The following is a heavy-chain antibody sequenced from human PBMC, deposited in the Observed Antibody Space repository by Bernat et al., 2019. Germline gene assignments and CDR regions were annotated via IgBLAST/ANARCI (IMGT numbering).Heavy chain of an antibody. J-gene: IGHJ4*02. D-gene: IGHD3-22*01. CDR1: GFTFSSYG. CDR2: IRYDGSNK. V-gene: IGHV3-30*02. CDR3: AKDIYYYDSSGYSGVDY. Sequence: QVQLVESGGGVVQPGGSLRLSCAASGFTFSSYGMHWVRQAPGKGLEWVAFIRYDGSNKYYADSVKVRFTISRDNSKNTLYLQMNSLRAEDTAVYYCAKDIYYYDSSGYSGVDYWGQGTLVTVSS.